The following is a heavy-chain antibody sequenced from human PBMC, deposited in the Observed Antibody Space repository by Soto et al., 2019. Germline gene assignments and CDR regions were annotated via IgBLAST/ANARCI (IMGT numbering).Heavy chain of an antibody. D-gene: IGHD5-12*01. CDR3: AREGSYSAYNFAHGIQLWSFDF. V-gene: IGHV4-4*07. J-gene: IGHJ4*02. Sequence: SETLSLTCSVSGGSINTFYWSWVRQPAGKGLEWIGRIFSSGSTSFNPSLESRVAMSVDTSQNHFSLNLSSVTAADMAVYYCAREGSYSAYNFAHGIQLWSFDFWGQGALVTVAS. CDR1: GGSINTFY. CDR2: IFSSGST.